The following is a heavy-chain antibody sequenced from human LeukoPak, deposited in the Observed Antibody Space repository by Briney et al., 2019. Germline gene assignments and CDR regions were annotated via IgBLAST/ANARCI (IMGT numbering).Heavy chain of an antibody. CDR1: GGSFSGYY. V-gene: IGHV4-34*01. CDR2: INHSGST. CDR3: AREYQWVP. J-gene: IGHJ5*02. D-gene: IGHD6-19*01. Sequence: TSETLSLTCAVYGGSFSGYYWSWIRQPPGKGLEWIGEINHSGSTNYNPSLKSRVTISVDTSKNQFSLKLSSVAAADTAVYYCAREYQWVPWGQGTLVTVSS.